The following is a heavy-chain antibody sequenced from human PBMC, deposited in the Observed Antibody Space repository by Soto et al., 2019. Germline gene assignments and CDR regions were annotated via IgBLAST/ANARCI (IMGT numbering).Heavy chain of an antibody. Sequence: QVQLVESGGGVVQPGRSLRLSCAASGFTFSSYGMHWVRQAPGKGLEWVAVISYDGSNKYYADSVKGRFTISRDNSKNTLYLQMNSLRAEDTAVYYCAGGYYYGMDVWVQGTTVTVSS. CDR3: AGGYYYGMDV. V-gene: IGHV3-30*03. CDR1: GFTFSSYG. J-gene: IGHJ6*02. D-gene: IGHD3-10*01. CDR2: ISYDGSNK.